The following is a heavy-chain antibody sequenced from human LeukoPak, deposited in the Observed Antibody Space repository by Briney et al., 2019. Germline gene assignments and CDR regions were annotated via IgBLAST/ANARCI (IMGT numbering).Heavy chain of an antibody. J-gene: IGHJ4*02. D-gene: IGHD7-27*01. V-gene: IGHV1-2*06. CDR3: ARDLACTANWEFDY. Sequence: ASVKVSCKASGYTFTEYFMQWVRQAPGQGLEWMGRINLKSGYTQDSQDFQGRFTMTRDTSINTAYMEVSSLRSDDTAIYYCARDLACTANWEFDYWGQGTPVTVSP. CDR2: INLKSGYT. CDR1: GYTFTEYF.